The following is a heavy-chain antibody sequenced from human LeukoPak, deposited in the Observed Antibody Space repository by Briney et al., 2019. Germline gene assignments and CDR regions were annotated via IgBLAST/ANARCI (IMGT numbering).Heavy chain of an antibody. J-gene: IGHJ3*02. CDR2: IIPIFGTA. V-gene: IGHV1-69*13. CDR3: ARALGAPHDAFDI. Sequence: ASVKVSCKAPGDTLITHYISWVRQAPGQGLEWMGGIIPIFGTANYAQKFQGRVTITADESTSTAYMEPSSLRSEDTAVYYCARALGAPHDAFDIWGQGTMVTVSS. CDR1: GDTLITHY. D-gene: IGHD1-26*01.